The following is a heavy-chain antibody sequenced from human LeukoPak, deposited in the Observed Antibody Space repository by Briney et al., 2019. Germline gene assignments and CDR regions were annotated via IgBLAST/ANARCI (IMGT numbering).Heavy chain of an antibody. J-gene: IGHJ6*02. CDR3: ARDRSVYSSPTRYGMDV. CDR2: ISSSSSYI. Sequence: GGSLRLSCAASGFTFSSYSMNWVRQAPGKGLEWVSSISSSSSYIYYADSVKGRFTISRDNAKNSPYLQMNSLRAEDTAVYYCARDRSVYSSPTRYGMDVWGQGTTVTVSS. CDR1: GFTFSSYS. V-gene: IGHV3-21*01. D-gene: IGHD4-11*01.